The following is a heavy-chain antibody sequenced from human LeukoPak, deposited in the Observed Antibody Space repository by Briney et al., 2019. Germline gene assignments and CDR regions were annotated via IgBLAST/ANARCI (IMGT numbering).Heavy chain of an antibody. V-gene: IGHV1-69*13. CDR2: IIPIFGTA. Sequence: SVKVPCKASGGTFSSYAISWVRQAPGQGLEWMGGIIPIFGTANYAQKFQGRVTITADESTSTAYMELSSLRSEDTPVYYCARWDYGDVLGAFDIWGQGTMVTVSS. J-gene: IGHJ3*02. D-gene: IGHD4-17*01. CDR1: GGTFSSYA. CDR3: ARWDYGDVLGAFDI.